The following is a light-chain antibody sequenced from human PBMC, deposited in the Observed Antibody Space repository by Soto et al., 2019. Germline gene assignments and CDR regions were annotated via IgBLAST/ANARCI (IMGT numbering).Light chain of an antibody. J-gene: IGKJ1*01. CDR2: GVS. CDR1: QSVRGN. CDR3: QQYNNWPPT. Sequence: IVMTQSPATLSVSQGERATLSCRASQSVRGNLAWYQQKPGQAPRLLIYGVSTKASGIPARFSGSGSGTEFTLTISSLQSEDVAVYCCQQYNNWPPTFGQGTKVDIK. V-gene: IGKV3-15*01.